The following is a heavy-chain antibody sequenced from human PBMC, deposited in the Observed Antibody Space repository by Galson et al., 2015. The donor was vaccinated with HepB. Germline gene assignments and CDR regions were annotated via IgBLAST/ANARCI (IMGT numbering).Heavy chain of an antibody. D-gene: IGHD3-3*01. CDR1: GFTFNRYA. J-gene: IGHJ4*02. Sequence: LRLSCAASGFTFNRYAMSWVRQTPGKGLEWVSAISGSGGSTYYADSVKGRFTISRDNSKNTVYLQMNSLRAEDTAVYYCARVPTSGYYADYWGQGTLVTVSS. CDR3: ARVPTSGYYADY. CDR2: ISGSGGST. V-gene: IGHV3-23*01.